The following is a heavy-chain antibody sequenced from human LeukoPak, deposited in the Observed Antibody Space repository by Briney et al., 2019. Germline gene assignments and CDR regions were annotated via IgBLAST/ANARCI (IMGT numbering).Heavy chain of an antibody. J-gene: IGHJ6*03. CDR2: ISGSGGST. CDR3: AKEGSEWNYYYYYYMDV. V-gene: IGHV3-23*01. D-gene: IGHD2-8*01. Sequence: GGSLRLSCAASGFTFSSYAMSWVRQAPGKGLEWVSAISGSGGSTYYADSVKGRFTISRDNSKNTLYLQMNSLRAEDTAVYYCAKEGSEWNYYYYYYMDVWGKGTTVTVS. CDR1: GFTFSSYA.